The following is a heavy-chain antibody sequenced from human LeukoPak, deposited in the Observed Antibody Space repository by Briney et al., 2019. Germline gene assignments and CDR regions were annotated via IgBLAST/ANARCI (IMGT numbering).Heavy chain of an antibody. CDR3: ARGQSVATTTYFDD. CDR1: GGSISSYY. V-gene: IGHV4-59*01. Sequence: PSETLSLTCTASGGSISSYYWGWIRQPPGKGLEWIGYIYYSGSTNYNPSLKSRVTISVDTSKNQFSLKLSSVTAADTAVYYCARGQSVATTTYFDDWGQGTLVTVSS. D-gene: IGHD5-12*01. CDR2: IYYSGST. J-gene: IGHJ4*02.